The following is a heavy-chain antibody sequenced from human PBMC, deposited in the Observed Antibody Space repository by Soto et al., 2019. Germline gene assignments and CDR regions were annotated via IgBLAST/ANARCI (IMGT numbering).Heavy chain of an antibody. CDR2: INSNSGGT. CDR1: GYPFTDYY. D-gene: IGHD2-21*02. V-gene: IGHV1-2*02. J-gene: IGHJ4*02. Sequence: QVQLVQSGAEVKKPGASVKVSCGASGYPFTDYYMHWGRQAPGQGLEWMGWINSNSGGTNYAQKFQGRVTMTRDTSITTVYMELRRLRSDDTAVYYCARDSPSLAYCGGDCYSIDYWGQGTLVTVSS. CDR3: ARDSPSLAYCGGDCYSIDY.